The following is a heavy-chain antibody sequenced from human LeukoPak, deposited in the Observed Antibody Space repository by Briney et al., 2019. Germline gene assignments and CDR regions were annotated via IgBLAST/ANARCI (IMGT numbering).Heavy chain of an antibody. J-gene: IGHJ4*02. CDR1: GYTFTSYG. V-gene: IGHV1-18*01. Sequence: ASVKVSCTASGYTFTSYGISWVRQAPGQGLEWMGWISPYNGNTNYAQKLQGRVTMTTDTSTSTAYMELRSLRSDHTAVYYCARLEWLVTPNFDYWGQGTLVTVSS. CDR2: ISPYNGNT. D-gene: IGHD6-19*01. CDR3: ARLEWLVTPNFDY.